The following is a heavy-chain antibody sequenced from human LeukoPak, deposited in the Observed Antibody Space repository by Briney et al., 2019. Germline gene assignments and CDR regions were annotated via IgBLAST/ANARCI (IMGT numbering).Heavy chain of an antibody. J-gene: IGHJ4*02. CDR1: GYTFTSYY. CDR3: ARASTVVTPLAY. V-gene: IGHV1-46*01. D-gene: IGHD4-23*01. Sequence: ASVKVSCKASGYTFTSYYMHWVRQAPGQGLEWMGIINPSGGSTSCAQKFQGRVTMTRDTSTSTVYMELSSLRSEDTAVYYCARASTVVTPLAYWGQGTLVTVSS. CDR2: INPSGGST.